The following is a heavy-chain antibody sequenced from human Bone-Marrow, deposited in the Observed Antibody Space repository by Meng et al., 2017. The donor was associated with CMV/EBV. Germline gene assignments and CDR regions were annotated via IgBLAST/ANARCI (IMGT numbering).Heavy chain of an antibody. V-gene: IGHV3-30-3*01. CDR1: GFTFSSYA. D-gene: IGHD3-3*01. J-gene: IGHJ5*01. CDR3: ARDLVKKGGFRPITIFGVVYQPGDS. CDR2: VSYDGTNK. Sequence: LSLTCAASGFTFSSYAMHWVRQAPGKGLEWVAVVSYDGTNKYHADSVKGRFTISRDNSKNTLFLQMSSLRTEDTAVYYCARDLVKKGGFRPITIFGVVYQPGDSWGQGTLVTVSS.